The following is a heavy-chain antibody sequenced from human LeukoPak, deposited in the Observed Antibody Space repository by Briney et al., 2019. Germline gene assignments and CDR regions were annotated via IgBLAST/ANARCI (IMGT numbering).Heavy chain of an antibody. J-gene: IGHJ4*02. D-gene: IGHD4/OR15-4a*01. CDR1: GFTVSSNS. CDR2: IYSDNT. V-gene: IGHV3-53*01. Sequence: PGGSLRLSCTVSGFTVSSNSMSWVRQAPGKGLEWVSFIYSDNTPYSDPVKGRFTIFRDNSKNTLYLQMNSLRAEDTAVYYCARRVGAYSHPYDYWGQGTLVTVSS. CDR3: ARRVGAYSHPYDY.